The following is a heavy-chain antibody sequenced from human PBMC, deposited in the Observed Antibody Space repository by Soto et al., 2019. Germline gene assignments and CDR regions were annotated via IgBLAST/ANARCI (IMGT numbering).Heavy chain of an antibody. Sequence: QVQLVQSGAEVKKPGAAVKVSCKASCYTFTSYGISCVRQAPGQGLEWMGWISAYNGNTNYAQKLQGRVTMTTDTSTSTAYMELRSLRSDDTAVYYCASYHLNYYYHGIDVWGQGTTVTVSS. V-gene: IGHV1-18*01. CDR2: ISAYNGNT. J-gene: IGHJ6*02. CDR1: CYTFTSYG. CDR3: ASYHLNYYYHGIDV.